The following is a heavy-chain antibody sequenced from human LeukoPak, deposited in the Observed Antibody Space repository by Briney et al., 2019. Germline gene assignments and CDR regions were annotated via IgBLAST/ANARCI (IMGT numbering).Heavy chain of an antibody. Sequence: SVKVSCKASGGTFSSYAISWVRQAPGQGLEWMGRIIPILDIARYAQKFQGRVTITADKSTSTAYMELSSLRSEDTAVYYCARDPPYSGYNYEHHDYWGQGTLVTVSS. V-gene: IGHV1-69*04. J-gene: IGHJ4*02. D-gene: IGHD5-18*01. CDR3: ARDPPYSGYNYEHHDY. CDR2: IIPILDIA. CDR1: GGTFSSYA.